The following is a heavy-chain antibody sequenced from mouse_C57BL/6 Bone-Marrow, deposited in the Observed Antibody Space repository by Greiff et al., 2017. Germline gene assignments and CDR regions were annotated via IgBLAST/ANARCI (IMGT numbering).Heavy chain of an antibody. J-gene: IGHJ3*01. CDR2: ISYDGSN. V-gene: IGHV3-6*01. CDR3: ARDLRYYGSSYWFAY. Sequence: EVQLVESGPGLVKPSQSLSLTCSVTGYSITSGYYWNWIRQFPGNKLEWMGYISYDGSNNYNPSLKNRISITRDTSKNQFFLKLNSVTTEDTATYYCARDLRYYGSSYWFAYWGQGTLVTVSA. D-gene: IGHD1-1*01. CDR1: GYSITSGYY.